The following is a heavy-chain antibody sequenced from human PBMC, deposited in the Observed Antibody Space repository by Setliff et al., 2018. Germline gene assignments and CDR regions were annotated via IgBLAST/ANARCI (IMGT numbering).Heavy chain of an antibody. Sequence: GSLRLSCAASGFTFSRYWMSWVRQAPGKGLEWVANIKQDGSEKYYVDSVKGRFTISRDNAKNTLYLQMNSLRAEDTAVYYCARARYCSSTSCYYYYYMDVWGKGTTVTVSS. CDR2: IKQDGSEK. D-gene: IGHD2-2*01. CDR1: GFTFSRYW. V-gene: IGHV3-7*01. J-gene: IGHJ6*03. CDR3: ARARYCSSTSCYYYYYMDV.